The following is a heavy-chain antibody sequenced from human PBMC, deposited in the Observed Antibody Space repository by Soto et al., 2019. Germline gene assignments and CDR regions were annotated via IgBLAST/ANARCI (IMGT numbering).Heavy chain of an antibody. CDR1: GFTFSSYA. CDR2: ISYDGSNK. D-gene: IGHD2-15*01. Sequence: PGGSLRLSCAASGFTFSSYAMHWVRQAPGKGLEWVAVISYDGSNKYYADSVKGRFTISRDNSKNTLYLQMNSLRAEDTAVYYCARDFVVVVAATEGDGYWGQGTLVTVSS. J-gene: IGHJ4*02. V-gene: IGHV3-30-3*01. CDR3: ARDFVVVVAATEGDGY.